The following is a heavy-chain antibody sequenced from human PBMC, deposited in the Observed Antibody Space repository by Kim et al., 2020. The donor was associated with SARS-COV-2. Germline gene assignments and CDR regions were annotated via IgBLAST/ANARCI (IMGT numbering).Heavy chain of an antibody. V-gene: IGHV4-34*01. J-gene: IGHJ6*04. CDR3: ARGGDKLDV. Sequence: GRNTHTPSLTSRVTISVDTSKNQFSRKLSSVTAADTAVYYCARGGDKLDVWGKGTTVTVSS. D-gene: IGHD3-10*01. CDR2: GRN.